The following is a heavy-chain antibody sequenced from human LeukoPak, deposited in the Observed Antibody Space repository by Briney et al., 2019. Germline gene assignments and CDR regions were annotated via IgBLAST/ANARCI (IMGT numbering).Heavy chain of an antibody. V-gene: IGHV7-4-1*02. CDR3: ARSIVVVPGAVDWFDP. J-gene: IGHJ5*02. Sequence: ASVKVSCKASGYNFITYAMNWVRQAPGQGLEWMGWINTNTGNPAYAQGFTGRFVFSLDTLVSTAYLQISSLKAEDTAVYYCARSIVVVPGAVDWFDPWGQGTLVTVSS. CDR1: GYNFITYA. D-gene: IGHD2-2*01. CDR2: INTNTGNP.